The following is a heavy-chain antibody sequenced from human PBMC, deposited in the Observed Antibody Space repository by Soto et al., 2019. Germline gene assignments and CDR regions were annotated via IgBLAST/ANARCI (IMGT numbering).Heavy chain of an antibody. CDR2: IYYSGST. CDR1: GGSISSGGYY. D-gene: IGHD3-22*01. CDR3: AICDSGDPGGFQH. Sequence: PSDTLSLTCTVSGGSISSGGYYWSWIRQHPGKGLEWIGYIYYSGSTYYNPSLKSRITISVDTSKNQFSLKLSSVTAADTAVYYCAICDSGDPGGFQHGGQGTLVPVSS. J-gene: IGHJ1*01. V-gene: IGHV4-31*03.